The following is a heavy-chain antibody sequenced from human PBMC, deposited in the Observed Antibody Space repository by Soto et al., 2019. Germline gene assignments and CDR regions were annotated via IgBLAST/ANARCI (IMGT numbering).Heavy chain of an antibody. V-gene: IGHV4-59*01. CDR1: GGSISSYY. CDR2: IYYSGST. Sequence: PSETLSLTCTVSGGSISSYYWSWIRQPPGKGLEWIGYIYYSGSTNYNPSLKSRVTISVDTSKNQFSLKLSSVTAADTAVYYCARAKFESTGWHQFDIWGQGTLVTVSS. CDR3: ARAKFESTGWHQFDI. J-gene: IGHJ4*02. D-gene: IGHD7-27*01.